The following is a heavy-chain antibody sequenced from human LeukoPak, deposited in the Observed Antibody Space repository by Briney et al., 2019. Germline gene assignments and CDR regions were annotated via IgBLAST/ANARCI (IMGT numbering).Heavy chain of an antibody. D-gene: IGHD1-26*01. CDR1: GYTFTSYY. CDR2: INPSGGST. J-gene: IGHJ6*03. V-gene: IGHV1-46*01. Sequence: ASVKVSCKASGYTFTSYYMHWVRQAPGQGLEWMGIINPSGGSTRYAQKFQGRVTMTRDTSTSTVYMELSSLRSEDTAVYYCARGVGATSYYYYMDVWGKGTTVTVSS. CDR3: ARGVGATSYYYYMDV.